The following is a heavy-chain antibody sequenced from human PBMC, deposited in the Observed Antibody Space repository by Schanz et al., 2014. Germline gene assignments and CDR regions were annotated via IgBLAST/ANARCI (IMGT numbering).Heavy chain of an antibody. J-gene: IGHJ6*03. CDR3: AKGSRSGSKVMDV. CDR1: GFGFSSYA. D-gene: IGHD3-10*01. CDR2: IPWNGAAI. Sequence: EVQVVESGGGLVQPGGSLRLSCAASGFGFSSYAMHWVRQAPGKGLEWVSNIPWNGAAIGYAGSVRGRFTISRDSAKNSLYLQMNSLRPEDTALYYCAKGSRSGSKVMDVWGKGTTVTVSS. V-gene: IGHV3-9*01.